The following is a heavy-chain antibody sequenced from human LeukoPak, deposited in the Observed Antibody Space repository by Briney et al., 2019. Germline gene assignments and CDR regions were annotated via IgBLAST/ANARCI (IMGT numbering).Heavy chain of an antibody. D-gene: IGHD7-27*01. J-gene: IGHJ4*02. Sequence: PSETLSLTCTVSGGSISSYYWSWIRQPPGTGLEWIGYIYYSGSTNYNPSLKSRVTISVDTSKNQFSLKLSSVTAADTAVYYCARGPTVTGEVDYWGQGTLVTVSS. CDR1: GGSISSYY. V-gene: IGHV4-59*01. CDR3: ARGPTVTGEVDY. CDR2: IYYSGST.